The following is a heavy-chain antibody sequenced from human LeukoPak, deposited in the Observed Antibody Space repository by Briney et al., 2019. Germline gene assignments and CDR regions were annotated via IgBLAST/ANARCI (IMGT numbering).Heavy chain of an antibody. CDR3: ARPKGGSGKGNAFDI. Sequence: GESLKISCKGSGYSFTSYWIGWVRQMPGKGLEWMGIIYPGDSDTRYSPSFQGQVTISADKSISTAYLQWSSLKASDTAMYYCARPKGGSGKGNAFDIWGQGTMVTVSS. V-gene: IGHV5-51*01. CDR2: IYPGDSDT. D-gene: IGHD3-10*01. CDR1: GYSFTSYW. J-gene: IGHJ3*02.